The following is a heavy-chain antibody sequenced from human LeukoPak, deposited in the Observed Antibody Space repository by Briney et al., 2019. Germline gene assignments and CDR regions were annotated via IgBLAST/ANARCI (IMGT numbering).Heavy chain of an antibody. Sequence: GESLKISCKGSGYSFTTYWIGWVRQMPGKGLEWMGSIDPGDYDTRYSPSFQGQVTISGDKSISTAYLQWSSLKASDTAMYYCARKSMTMMQAAFDVWGQGTMVTVSS. CDR1: GYSFTTYW. CDR2: IDPGDYDT. J-gene: IGHJ3*01. D-gene: IGHD3-22*01. V-gene: IGHV5-51*01. CDR3: ARKSMTMMQAAFDV.